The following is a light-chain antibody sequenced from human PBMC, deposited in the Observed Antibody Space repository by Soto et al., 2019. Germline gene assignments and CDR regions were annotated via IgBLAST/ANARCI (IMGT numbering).Light chain of an antibody. J-gene: IGKJ1*01. CDR2: DAS. Sequence: DIQMTQSPSTLSASVGDRVTITRRASQSISDSLAWYQQKPGKAPYLLISDASNLERGVPSRFSGSGSGTEFTLTISSMQPDDFATYYCQQYKGYSRTFGQGTKVDIK. CDR3: QQYKGYSRT. V-gene: IGKV1-5*01. CDR1: QSISDS.